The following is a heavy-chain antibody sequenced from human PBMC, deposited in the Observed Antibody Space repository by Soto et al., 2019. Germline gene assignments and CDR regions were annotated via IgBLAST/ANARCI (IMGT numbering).Heavy chain of an antibody. D-gene: IGHD3-16*01. V-gene: IGHV3-66*01. CDR2: IYSGGST. J-gene: IGHJ4*02. CDR3: AAYSHKGY. Sequence: EEQLVESGGDLVQPGGSLRLSCAASGFTVSNNSMSWVRQAPGKGLEWASLIYSGGSTYYADSVKGRFTISRDSSKNTLYLQMNSLRAEDTAMYYCAAYSHKGYWGQGTLVTVSS. CDR1: GFTVSNNS.